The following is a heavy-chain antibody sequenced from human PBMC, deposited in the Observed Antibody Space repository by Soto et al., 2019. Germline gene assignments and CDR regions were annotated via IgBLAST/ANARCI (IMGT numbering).Heavy chain of an antibody. CDR1: GGSISSYY. D-gene: IGHD3-22*01. CDR2: IYTSGST. J-gene: IGHJ3*02. Sequence: SETLSLTCTVSGGSISSYYWSWIRQPAGKGLEWIGRIYTSGSTNYNPSPKSRVTMSVDTSKNQFSLKLSSVTAADTAVYYCARSIPDYYDSSGYENDAFDIWGQGTMVTVSS. CDR3: ARSIPDYYDSSGYENDAFDI. V-gene: IGHV4-4*07.